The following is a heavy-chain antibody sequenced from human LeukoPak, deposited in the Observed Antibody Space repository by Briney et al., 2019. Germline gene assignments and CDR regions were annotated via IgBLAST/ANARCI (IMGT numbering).Heavy chain of an antibody. Sequence: GGSLRLSCAASGFTFSSYGMHWVRQAPGKGLEWVALISYDGSNKYYADSVKGRFTISRDNSKNTLYLQMNSLRAEDTAVYYCAKARASTDDYYYYGMDVWGQGTTVTVSS. CDR2: ISYDGSNK. CDR3: AKARASTDDYYYYGMDV. V-gene: IGHV3-30*18. D-gene: IGHD1-26*01. J-gene: IGHJ6*02. CDR1: GFTFSSYG.